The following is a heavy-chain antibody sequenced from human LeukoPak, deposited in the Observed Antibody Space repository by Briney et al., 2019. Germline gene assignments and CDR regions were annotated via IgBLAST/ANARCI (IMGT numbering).Heavy chain of an antibody. CDR1: GYSFTSYW. CDR3: AGLVVTANRPGFGSQEDY. Sequence: GESLKISCKGSGYSFTSYWIGLVRQMPGKGLEWMGIIYPGDSDTRYSPSFQGQVTISGDKSISTAYLQWSSLKAADTAMYYCAGLVVTANRPGFGSQEDYWGREPLVTSSS. J-gene: IGHJ4*02. V-gene: IGHV5-51*01. D-gene: IGHD2-21*02. CDR2: IYPGDSDT.